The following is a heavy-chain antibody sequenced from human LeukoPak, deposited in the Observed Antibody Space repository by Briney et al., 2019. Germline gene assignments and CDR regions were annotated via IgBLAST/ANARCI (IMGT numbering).Heavy chain of an antibody. V-gene: IGHV4-34*01. J-gene: IGHJ4*02. CDR1: GGSFSGYY. CDR2: INHSGST. Sequence: TPSETLSLTCAVYGGSFSGYYWSWIRQPPGKGLEWIGEINHSGSTNYNPSLKSRVTISLDTSKNQFSLKLSSVTAADTAVYYCARGRRDGYNLRNFDYWGQGTLVTVSS. CDR3: ARGRRDGYNLRNFDY. D-gene: IGHD5-24*01.